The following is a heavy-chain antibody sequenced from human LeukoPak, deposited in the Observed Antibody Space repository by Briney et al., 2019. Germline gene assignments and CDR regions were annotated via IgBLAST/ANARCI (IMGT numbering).Heavy chain of an antibody. Sequence: PSETLSLTCTVSGGSISSYYWSWIRQPPGKGLEWIGYIYYSGSTNYNPSLKSRVTISVDTSKNQFSLKLSSVTAADTAVYYCARIRDSSGYFAGPKYYFDYWGQGTLVTVSS. CDR1: GGSISSYY. CDR2: IYYSGST. CDR3: ARIRDSSGYFAGPKYYFDY. V-gene: IGHV4-59*01. J-gene: IGHJ4*02. D-gene: IGHD3-22*01.